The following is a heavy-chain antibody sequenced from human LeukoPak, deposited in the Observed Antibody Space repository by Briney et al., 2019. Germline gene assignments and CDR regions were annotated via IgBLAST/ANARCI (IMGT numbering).Heavy chain of an antibody. CDR3: ARRGAAAGRYYYYGMDV. J-gene: IGHJ6*02. Sequence: GGSLRLSCAASGFTFSGFAMSWVRRTPGKGLEWVSGISGSGDNTLYADSVKGRFTISRDNSKNTLYLEMNSLRAEDTAVYYCARRGAAAGRYYYYGMDVWGQGTTVTVSS. CDR1: GFTFSGFA. D-gene: IGHD6-13*01. V-gene: IGHV3-23*01. CDR2: ISGSGDNT.